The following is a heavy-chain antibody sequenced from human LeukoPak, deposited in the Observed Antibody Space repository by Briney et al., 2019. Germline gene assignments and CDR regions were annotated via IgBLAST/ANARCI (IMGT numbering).Heavy chain of an antibody. D-gene: IGHD1-14*01. Sequence: SETLSLTCAVYGGSFSGYYWSWIRQPPGKGLEWIGEINHSGSTNYNPSLKSRVTISVDTSKNQFSLKLSSVTAADTAVYYCASPGATGAFDIWGQGTMVTVSS. J-gene: IGHJ3*02. CDR2: INHSGST. CDR3: ASPGATGAFDI. CDR1: GGSFSGYY. V-gene: IGHV4-34*01.